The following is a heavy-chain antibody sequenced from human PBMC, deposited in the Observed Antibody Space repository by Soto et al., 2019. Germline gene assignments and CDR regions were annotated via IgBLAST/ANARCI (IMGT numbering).Heavy chain of an antibody. D-gene: IGHD2-8*01. CDR1: GGTFSSYT. J-gene: IGHJ6*03. V-gene: IGHV1-69*02. CDR2: IIPILGIA. CDR3: ASTYCTNGVCYLRYMDV. Sequence: QVQLGQSGAEVKKPGSSVKVSCKASGGTFSSYTISWVRQAPGQGLEWMGRIIPILGIANYAQKFQGRVTITADKSTSTAYMELSSLRSEDTAVYYCASTYCTNGVCYLRYMDVWGKGTTVTVSS.